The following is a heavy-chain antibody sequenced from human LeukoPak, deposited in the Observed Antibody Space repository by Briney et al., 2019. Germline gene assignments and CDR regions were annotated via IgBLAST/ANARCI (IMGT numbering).Heavy chain of an antibody. Sequence: GASVKVSCKASGYTFTGYYMHWVRQAPGQGLEWMGWINPNSGGTNYAQKFQGRVTMTGDTSISTAYMELSRLRSDDTAVYYCARDKENNKRVAAAGTLGYWGQGTLVTVSS. V-gene: IGHV1-2*02. J-gene: IGHJ4*02. D-gene: IGHD6-13*01. CDR3: ARDKENNKRVAAAGTLGY. CDR2: INPNSGGT. CDR1: GYTFTGYY.